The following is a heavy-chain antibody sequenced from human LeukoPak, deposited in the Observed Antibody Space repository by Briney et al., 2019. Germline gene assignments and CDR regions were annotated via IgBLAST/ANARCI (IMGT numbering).Heavy chain of an antibody. CDR3: ARDVYYDSSGEGDAFDI. J-gene: IGHJ3*02. D-gene: IGHD3-22*01. V-gene: IGHV3-30-3*01. Sequence: GGSLRLSCAASGFTFSGYAMHWVRQAPGKGLEWVAVISYDGSNKYYSDSVKGRFTISRDNSKNTLYLQMNSLRAEDTAVYYCARDVYYDSSGEGDAFDIWGQGTMVTVSS. CDR1: GFTFSGYA. CDR2: ISYDGSNK.